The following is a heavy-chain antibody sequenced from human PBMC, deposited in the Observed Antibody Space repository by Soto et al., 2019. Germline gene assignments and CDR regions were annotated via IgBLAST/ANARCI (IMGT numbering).Heavy chain of an antibody. V-gene: IGHV4-59*01. D-gene: IGHD5-18*01. Sequence: PSETLSLTGTVSVGSISSYYWSWIRQPPGKGLEWIGYIYYSGSTNYNPSLKIRVTISVDTSKNQFSLKLSSVTAADTAVYYCARDLGGYSYAADAFDIWGQGTMVTVSS. J-gene: IGHJ3*02. CDR3: ARDLGGYSYAADAFDI. CDR2: IYYSGST. CDR1: VGSISSYY.